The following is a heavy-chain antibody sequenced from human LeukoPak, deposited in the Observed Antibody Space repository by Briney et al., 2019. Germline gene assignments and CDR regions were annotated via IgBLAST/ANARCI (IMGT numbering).Heavy chain of an antibody. Sequence: PGGSLRLSCAASGFTFSNYWIHWVRQAPGKGLVWVSRIDSDGSDTMYADSVKGRFTISRDNAKNTLYLQMNSLRAEDTAVYYCAKEGYSGYELNCWGQGTLVTVSS. CDR1: GFTFSNYW. D-gene: IGHD5-12*01. J-gene: IGHJ4*02. CDR2: IDSDGSDT. CDR3: AKEGYSGYELNC. V-gene: IGHV3-74*03.